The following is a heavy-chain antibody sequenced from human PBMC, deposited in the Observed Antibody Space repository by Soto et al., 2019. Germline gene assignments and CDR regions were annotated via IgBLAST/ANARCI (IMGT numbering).Heavy chain of an antibody. D-gene: IGHD2-8*01. J-gene: IGHJ6*02. CDR2: INAGNGNT. CDR3: ARDLMATTGYGMDV. CDR1: GYTSTTYA. Sequence: AASVKVSCKASGYTSTTYAIHWVRQAPGQRLEWMGWINAGNGNTKYSQKFQGRVTITRDTSASTAYTELSSLRSEDTAVYYCARDLMATTGYGMDVWGQGTTVTVSS. V-gene: IGHV1-3*01.